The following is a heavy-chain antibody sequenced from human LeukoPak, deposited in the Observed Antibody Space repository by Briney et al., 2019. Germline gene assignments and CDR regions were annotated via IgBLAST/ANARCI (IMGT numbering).Heavy chain of an antibody. CDR3: ARQRSGSYSYFYGMDV. Sequence: SETLSLTCTVSGDSISSYYWSWLRQPPGKGLEWIGYIFYSGSTNYNPSLKSRVTISIDTSKNQFSLKLSSVTAADTAVYYCARQRSGSYSYFYGMDVWGLGTTVTVPS. CDR1: GDSISSYY. J-gene: IGHJ6*02. CDR2: IFYSGST. D-gene: IGHD1-26*01. V-gene: IGHV4-59*08.